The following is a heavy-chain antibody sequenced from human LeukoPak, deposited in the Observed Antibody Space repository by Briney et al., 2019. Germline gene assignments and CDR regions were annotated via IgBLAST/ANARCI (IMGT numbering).Heavy chain of an antibody. J-gene: IGHJ4*02. CDR3: ARGWDYDFASAYFDY. D-gene: IGHD3-3*01. CDR1: EFTFSSYA. CDR2: ISYDGSNK. V-gene: IGHV3-30-3*01. Sequence: GGSLRLSCAASEFTFSSYAMHWVRQAPGKGLEWVAVISYDGSNKYYADSVKGRFTISRDNSKNTLYLQMNSLRAEDTAVYYCARGWDYDFASAYFDYWGQGTLVTVSS.